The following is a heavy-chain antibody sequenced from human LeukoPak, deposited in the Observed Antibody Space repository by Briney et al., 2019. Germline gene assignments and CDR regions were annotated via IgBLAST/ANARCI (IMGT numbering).Heavy chain of an antibody. J-gene: IGHJ4*02. V-gene: IGHV3-73*01. Sequence: GGSLRLSCSASGFVFSDSHIHWVRQASGKGLEWVGRITTRTTNYATQYGSSVKGRFTISRDDSQKTAYLQMNTLTIEDTAVYFCTTYIRGHYWGQGTLVTVSA. CDR3: TTYIRGHY. CDR1: GFVFSDSH. CDR2: ITTRTTNYAT. D-gene: IGHD1-26*01.